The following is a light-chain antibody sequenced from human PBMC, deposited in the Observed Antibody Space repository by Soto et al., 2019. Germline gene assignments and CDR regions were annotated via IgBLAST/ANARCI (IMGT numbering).Light chain of an antibody. Sequence: EIVLTQSPGTLSLSPGESATLSCRASQSVSSSYLAWYQQKPGQAPRLLIYGALNRATGIPDRFSASGSGTDFTLTSSRLEPEDFAMYYCQQYGSSPPYTFGQGTKLEIK. CDR3: QQYGSSPPYT. J-gene: IGKJ2*01. CDR1: QSVSSSY. V-gene: IGKV3-20*01. CDR2: GAL.